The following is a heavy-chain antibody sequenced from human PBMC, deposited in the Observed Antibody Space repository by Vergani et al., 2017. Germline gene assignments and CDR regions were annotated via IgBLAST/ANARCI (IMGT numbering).Heavy chain of an antibody. CDR2: INYVGRT. CDR3: ARDSGVYVWGSYEAWFDP. Sequence: QLQLQESGPGLVKPSETLSLICTVSGGSINPSSSFWGWIRQSPGKGLEWIGSINYVGRTYYIPSLQSRATVFVDTSKNQFSLNLTSVTAADTAVSYCARDSGVYVWGSYEAWFDPWGQGTLVTVSS. V-gene: IGHV4-39*02. CDR1: GGSINPSSSF. D-gene: IGHD3-16*01. J-gene: IGHJ5*02.